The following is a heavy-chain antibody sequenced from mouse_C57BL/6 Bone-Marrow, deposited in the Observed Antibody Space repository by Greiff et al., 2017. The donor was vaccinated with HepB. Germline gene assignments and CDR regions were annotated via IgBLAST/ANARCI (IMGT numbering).Heavy chain of an antibody. Sequence: VQLQQSGTELVKPGASVKLSCKASGYTFTSYWMHWVKQRPGQGLEWIGNINPSNGGTNYNEKFKSKATLTVDKSSSTAYMQLSSLTSEDSAVYYCAREEGCYGRDWYFDVWGTGTTVTVSS. V-gene: IGHV1-53*01. D-gene: IGHD1-1*01. J-gene: IGHJ1*03. CDR2: INPSNGGT. CDR1: GYTFTSYW. CDR3: AREEGCYGRDWYFDV.